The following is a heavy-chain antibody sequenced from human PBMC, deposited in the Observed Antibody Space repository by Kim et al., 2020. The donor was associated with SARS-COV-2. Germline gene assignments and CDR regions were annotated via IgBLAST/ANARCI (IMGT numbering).Heavy chain of an antibody. V-gene: IGHV4-34*01. CDR2: INHSGST. J-gene: IGHJ4*02. Sequence: SETLSLTCAVYGGSFSGYYWSWIRQPPGKGPEWIGEINHSGSTNYNPSLKSRVTISVDTSKNQFSLKLSSVTAADTAVYYCARAWSYYGSGSYGYWGQGTLVTVSS. CDR3: ARAWSYYGSGSYGY. CDR1: GGSFSGYY. D-gene: IGHD3-10*01.